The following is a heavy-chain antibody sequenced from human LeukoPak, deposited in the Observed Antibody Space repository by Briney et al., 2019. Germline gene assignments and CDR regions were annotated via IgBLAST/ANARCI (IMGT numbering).Heavy chain of an antibody. CDR1: GFTFDDYA. Sequence: PGRSLRLSCAASGFTFDDYAMHWVRQAPGKGLEWVSGISWNSGSIGYADSVKGRFTISRDNAKNSLYLQMNSLRAEDTALYYCAKDIRGGYYPVFVDYWGQGTLVTVSS. CDR3: AKDIRGGYYPVFVDY. CDR2: ISWNSGSI. D-gene: IGHD3-22*01. J-gene: IGHJ4*02. V-gene: IGHV3-9*01.